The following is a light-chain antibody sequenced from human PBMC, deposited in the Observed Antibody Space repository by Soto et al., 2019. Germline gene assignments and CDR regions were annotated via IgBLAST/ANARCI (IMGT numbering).Light chain of an antibody. Sequence: QSVLTQPASVSGSPGQSITISCTGTSSDVGGYVYVSWYQHQPGKAPQVMIYDVSSRPSGVSSRFSGSKSGNTASLTISGLQAEDEADYYCSSYTFSAYTRSTAYVFGTGTKVTVL. V-gene: IGLV2-14*03. CDR1: SSDVGGYVY. CDR2: DVS. J-gene: IGLJ1*01. CDR3: SSYTFSAYTRSTAYV.